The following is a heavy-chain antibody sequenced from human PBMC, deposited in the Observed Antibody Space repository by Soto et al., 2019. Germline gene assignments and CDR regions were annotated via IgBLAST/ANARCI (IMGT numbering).Heavy chain of an antibody. J-gene: IGHJ6*01. CDR1: GFAFSSYG. Sequence: GGSLRLSCAGSGFAFSSYGMYWVRQAPGKGLEWVAVVSYDGSNEFYADSVKGRFTISRDNSKNTLYLQMHSLRAEATAVYYCAKDKSIVVAGRGNYYCYNMDVWGQGTTVTVSS. V-gene: IGHV3-30*18. CDR2: VSYDGSNE. CDR3: AKDKSIVVAGRGNYYCYNMDV. D-gene: IGHD6-19*01.